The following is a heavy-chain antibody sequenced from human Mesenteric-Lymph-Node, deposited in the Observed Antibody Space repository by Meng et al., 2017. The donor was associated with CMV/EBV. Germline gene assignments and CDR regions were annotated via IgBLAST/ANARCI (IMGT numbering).Heavy chain of an antibody. D-gene: IGHD6-13*01. CDR2: ISASGSTT. J-gene: IGHJ4*02. Sequence: GESLKISCAASRFTFSDHYMSWIRQAPGKGLEWVSYISASGSTTYYAESLKGRFTISRDNAKNSLYLQMNNLRAEDTAVYYCAKDWGGSSSSWYQEYYFDYWGQGTLVTVSS. V-gene: IGHV3-11*01. CDR1: RFTFSDHY. CDR3: AKDWGGSSSSWYQEYYFDY.